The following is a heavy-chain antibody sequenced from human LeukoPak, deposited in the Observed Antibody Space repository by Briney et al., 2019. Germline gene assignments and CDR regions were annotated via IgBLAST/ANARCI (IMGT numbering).Heavy chain of an antibody. V-gene: IGHV4-30-4*08. Sequence: PSQTLSLTCTVSGGSISSGDYYWSWIRQPPGKGLEWIGYIYYSGSTYYNPSLKSRVTISVDTSKNQFSLKLSSVTAADTAVYYCARAPRGYCSGGSCQRGGVNFDYWGQGTLVTVSS. CDR1: GGSISSGDYY. CDR2: IYYSGST. CDR3: ARAPRGYCSGGSCQRGGVNFDY. D-gene: IGHD2-15*01. J-gene: IGHJ4*02.